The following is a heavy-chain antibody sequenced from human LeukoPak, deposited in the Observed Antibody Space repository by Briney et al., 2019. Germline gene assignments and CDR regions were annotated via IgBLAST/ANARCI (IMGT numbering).Heavy chain of an antibody. CDR2: IYYTGIT. D-gene: IGHD2-15*01. CDR1: GGSFSSYY. V-gene: IGHV4-59*01. CDR3: AKRYCGCGNCYDGDY. Sequence: PSETLRLTCAVYGGSFSSYYWSWIRQPPGKGLEWIGYIYYTGITNYSPSLKSRVTISVDTSKNQFSLKLSSVTAADTAVYYCAKRYCGCGNCYDGDYWGQGTLVTVSS. J-gene: IGHJ4*01.